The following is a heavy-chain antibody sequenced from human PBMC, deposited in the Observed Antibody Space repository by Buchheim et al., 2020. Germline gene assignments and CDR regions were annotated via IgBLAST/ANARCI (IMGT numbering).Heavy chain of an antibody. CDR3: ARVSEYTTGYSGFDY. CDR2: ISYRGST. J-gene: IGHJ4*02. Sequence: QVQLQESGPGLVKPSQTLSLTCTVSGGSINSSPYYWSWIRQHPGKGLEWIGYISYRGSTTYNPSLKSRITISLDTSENQFSLRLSSVTAADTAVYHCARVSEYTTGYSGFDYWGQGTL. V-gene: IGHV4-31*03. D-gene: IGHD6-19*01. CDR1: GGSINSSPYY.